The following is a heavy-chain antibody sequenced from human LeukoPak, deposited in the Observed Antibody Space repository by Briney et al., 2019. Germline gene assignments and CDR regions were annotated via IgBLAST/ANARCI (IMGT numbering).Heavy chain of an antibody. J-gene: IGHJ6*02. Sequence: PSETLSLTCAVSGGSISSSNWWSWVRQPPGKGLEWIGEINHSGSTNYNPSLKSRVTISVDTSKNQFSLKLSSVTAADTAVYYCARGRGTRIAARPVYYYGMDVWGQGTTVTVSS. V-gene: IGHV4-4*02. D-gene: IGHD6-6*01. CDR1: GGSISSSNW. CDR2: INHSGST. CDR3: ARGRGTRIAARPVYYYGMDV.